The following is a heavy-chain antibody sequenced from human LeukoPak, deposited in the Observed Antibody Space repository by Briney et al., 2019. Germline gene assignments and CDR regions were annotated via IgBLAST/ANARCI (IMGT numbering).Heavy chain of an antibody. CDR1: GFTFSSYA. V-gene: IGHV3-30*04. J-gene: IGHJ3*02. Sequence: PGGSLRLSCAASGFTFSSYAMHWVRQAPGKGLEWVAVISYEGDNKYYADSVKGRFTMSRDNSKNTLYLQMNSLIAEDTAVYYCVRDRWYYYDSSDYYHDAFDIWGQGTMVTVSS. D-gene: IGHD3-22*01. CDR2: ISYEGDNK. CDR3: VRDRWYYYDSSDYYHDAFDI.